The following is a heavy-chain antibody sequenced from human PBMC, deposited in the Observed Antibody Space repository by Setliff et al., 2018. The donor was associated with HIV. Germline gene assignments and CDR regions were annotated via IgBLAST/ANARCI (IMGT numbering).Heavy chain of an antibody. CDR2: IYHSGGT. J-gene: IGHJ4*02. Sequence: PSETLSLTCAVSGYSISSGYYWGWIRQPPGRGLEWIGNIYHSGGTHYNPSLRSRVTMSIDTSKNQISLKLNSVTAADTATYYCARSNPGITAGLLAYWGPGTLVTVSS. CDR1: GYSISSGYY. V-gene: IGHV4-38-2*01. CDR3: ARSNPGITAGLLAY. D-gene: IGHD6-13*01.